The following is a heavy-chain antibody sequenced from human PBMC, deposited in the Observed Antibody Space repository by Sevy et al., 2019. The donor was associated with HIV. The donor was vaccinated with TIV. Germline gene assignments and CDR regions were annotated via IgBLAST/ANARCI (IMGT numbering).Heavy chain of an antibody. D-gene: IGHD3-22*01. CDR2: FDPEDGET. CDR3: ATTKDYYDSSGSPFDY. Sequence: ASVKVSCKVSGSTLTKLSMHWVRQVPGKGLEWMVSFDPEDGETIYARRFQGRVTMTEDTSTDQAYIVLSSLRSEDTAVYYCATTKDYYDSSGSPFDYWGQGTLVTVSS. J-gene: IGHJ4*02. V-gene: IGHV1-24*01. CDR1: GSTLTKLS.